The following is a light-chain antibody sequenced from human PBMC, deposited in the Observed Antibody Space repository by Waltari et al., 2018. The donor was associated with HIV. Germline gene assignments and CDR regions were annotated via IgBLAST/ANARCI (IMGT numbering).Light chain of an antibody. V-gene: IGKV1-39*01. CDR2: AAS. J-gene: IGKJ1*01. CDR1: QSMSNY. Sequence: DIQMTQSPSSLSASVGDRVTITCRASQSMSNYLNWYQQKPGKAPKLLMYAASSLQSGVPSRFSGIGSGTDFTLTISSLQPEDFATYYCQQSYSTPRTFGQGTKVEFK. CDR3: QQSYSTPRT.